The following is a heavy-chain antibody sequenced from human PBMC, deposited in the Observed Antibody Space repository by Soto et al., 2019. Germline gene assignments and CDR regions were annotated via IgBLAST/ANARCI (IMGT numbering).Heavy chain of an antibody. CDR2: IYHSGST. D-gene: IGHD6-19*01. CDR1: GGSISSGGSS. CDR3: ARAGDSSGPVALGY. Sequence: QLQLQESGSGLVKPSQTLSLTCAVSGGSISSGGSSWSWIRQPPGKGLEWIGYIYHSGSTYYNPSLQSRVPIAVDRSKNQFSLKMSSVTAADTAVYYCARAGDSSGPVALGYWGQGTLVTVSS. J-gene: IGHJ4*02. V-gene: IGHV4-30-2*01.